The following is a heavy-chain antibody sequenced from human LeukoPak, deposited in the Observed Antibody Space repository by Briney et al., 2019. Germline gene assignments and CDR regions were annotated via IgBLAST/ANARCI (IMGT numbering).Heavy chain of an antibody. CDR2: IYYSGST. CDR3: ARGDRQLWFPMGY. D-gene: IGHD5-18*01. J-gene: IGHJ4*02. CDR1: GVSIISSDYY. Sequence: SETLSLTCTVSGVSIISSDYYWGWIRQPPGKGLEWIGYIYYSGSTNYNPSLKSRVTISVDTSKNQFSLKLSSVTAADTAVYYCARGDRQLWFPMGYWGQGTLVTVSS. V-gene: IGHV4-61*08.